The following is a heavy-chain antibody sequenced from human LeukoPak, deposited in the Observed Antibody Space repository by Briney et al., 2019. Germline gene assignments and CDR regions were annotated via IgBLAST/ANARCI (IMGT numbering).Heavy chain of an antibody. D-gene: IGHD1-1*01. CDR2: IYYSGST. J-gene: IGHJ4*02. CDR3: ARSPTRRVFDY. CDR1: GGSISSYY. Sequence: SETLSLTCTVSGGSISSYYWSWIRQPPGKGLEWIGYIYYSGSTNYNPSLKSRVTISVDTSKNQFSLKLSSVTAADTAVYYCARSPTRRVFDYWGQGTLVTVSS. V-gene: IGHV4-59*01.